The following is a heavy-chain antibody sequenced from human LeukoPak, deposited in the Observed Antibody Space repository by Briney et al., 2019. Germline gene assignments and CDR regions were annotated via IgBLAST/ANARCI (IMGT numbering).Heavy chain of an antibody. CDR3: ARVYYYDSSGYASAGAFDI. CDR2: ISAYNGNT. D-gene: IGHD3-22*01. J-gene: IGHJ3*02. Sequence: ASVKVSCKASGYTFTSYGISWVRQAPGQGLEWMGWISAYNGNTNYAQKLQGRVTMTTDTSTSTAYMELRSLRSEDTAVYYCARVYYYDSSGYASAGAFDIWGQGTMVTVSS. CDR1: GYTFTSYG. V-gene: IGHV1-18*01.